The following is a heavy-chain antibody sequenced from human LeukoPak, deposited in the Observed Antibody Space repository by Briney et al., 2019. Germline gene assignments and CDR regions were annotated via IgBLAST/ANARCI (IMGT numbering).Heavy chain of an antibody. CDR2: INPNSGGT. V-gene: IGHV1-2*02. D-gene: IGHD4-17*01. J-gene: IGHJ4*02. Sequence: GASVKVSCKASGYSFTVYYIHWVRQAPGQGLEWMGWINPNSGGTNYAQKFLGRVTMTRDTSISTAYMELSWLRPDDTAVYYCATLYGDYVASDYWGQGTLVTVSS. CDR1: GYSFTVYY. CDR3: ATLYGDYVASDY.